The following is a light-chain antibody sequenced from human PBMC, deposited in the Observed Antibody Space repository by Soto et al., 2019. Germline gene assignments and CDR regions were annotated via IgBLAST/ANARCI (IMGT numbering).Light chain of an antibody. V-gene: IGLV2-14*03. CDR2: DVS. Sequence: QSVLTQRACVSGSPGQSFAISCTGTSSDVGSYNYVSWYQHHPGKAPKVMIYDVSSRPSGVSNRFSGSKSGNTASLTISGLQAEDEADYYCISYTTISTYVFGTGTKLTVL. CDR3: ISYTTISTYV. J-gene: IGLJ1*01. CDR1: SSDVGSYNY.